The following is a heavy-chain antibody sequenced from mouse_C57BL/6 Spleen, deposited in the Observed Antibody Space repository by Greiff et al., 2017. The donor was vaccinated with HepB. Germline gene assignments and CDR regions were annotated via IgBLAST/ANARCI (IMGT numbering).Heavy chain of an antibody. Sequence: DVKLVESGGGLVKPGGSLKLSCAASGFTFSDYGMHWVRQAPEKGLEWVAYISSGSSTIYYADTVKGRFTIARDNAKNTLFLQMTRLRSEDTAMYYCARYSNYEGDAMDYWGQGTSVTVSS. V-gene: IGHV5-17*01. J-gene: IGHJ4*01. CDR1: GFTFSDYG. CDR3: ARYSNYEGDAMDY. CDR2: ISSGSSTI. D-gene: IGHD2-5*01.